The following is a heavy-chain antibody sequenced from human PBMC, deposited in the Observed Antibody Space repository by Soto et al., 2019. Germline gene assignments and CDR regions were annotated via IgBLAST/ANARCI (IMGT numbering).Heavy chain of an antibody. CDR1: GGSISSGGYS. CDR3: AGEGRLSHYYYYAMDV. J-gene: IGHJ6*02. Sequence: PSETLSLTCAVSGGSISSGGYSWSWIRQPPGKGLEWIGYIYHSGSTYYNPSLKSRVTISVDTSKNQFSLKLSSVTAADTAVYYCAGEGRLSHYYYYAMDVWGQGTTVTVSS. CDR2: IYHSGST. V-gene: IGHV4-30-2*02. D-gene: IGHD2-15*01.